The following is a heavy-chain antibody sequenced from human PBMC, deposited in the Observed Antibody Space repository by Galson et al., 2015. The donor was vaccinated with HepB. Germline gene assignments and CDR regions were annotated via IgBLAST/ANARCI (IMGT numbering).Heavy chain of an antibody. CDR3: ARPGKKIYYYMDV. CDR2: ILYDGSNK. J-gene: IGHJ6*03. CDR1: GFTFSHYG. Sequence: SLRLPCAASGFTFSHYGMHWVRQAPGEGLEWEAVILYDGSNKYYADSVKGRFTISRDNSKNTLYLQMNSLRANDTAVYYCARPGKKIYYYMDVWGKGTTVTVSS. V-gene: IGHV3-33*05.